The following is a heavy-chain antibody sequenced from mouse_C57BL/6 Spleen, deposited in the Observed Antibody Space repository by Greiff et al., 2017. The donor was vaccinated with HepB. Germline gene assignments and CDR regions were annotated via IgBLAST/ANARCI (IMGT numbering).Heavy chain of an antibody. Sequence: DVKLVESGGGLVKPGGSLKLSCAASGFTFSSYAMSWVRQTPEKRLEWVATISDGGSYTYYPDNVKGRFTISRDNAKNNLYLQMSHLKSEDTAMYYCAREGRAIDYWGQGTTLTVSS. CDR1: GFTFSSYA. J-gene: IGHJ2*01. CDR2: ISDGGSYT. CDR3: AREGRAIDY. D-gene: IGHD3-3*01. V-gene: IGHV5-4*01.